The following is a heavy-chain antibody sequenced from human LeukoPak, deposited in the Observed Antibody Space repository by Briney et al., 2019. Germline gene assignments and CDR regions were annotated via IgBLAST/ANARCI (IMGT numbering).Heavy chain of an antibody. J-gene: IGHJ5*02. CDR3: VKGGYGYTYHYNWFDH. V-gene: IGHV3-66*01. CDR1: GFTVSSNY. CDR2: IYSGGST. D-gene: IGHD5-18*01. Sequence: GGSLRLSCAASGFTVSSNYMSWVRQAPGKGLEWVSVIYSGGSTYYADSVKGRFIVSRDNSKNTLFLQMSSLRPEDTAVYYCVKGGYGYTYHYNWFDHWGQGTLVTVSS.